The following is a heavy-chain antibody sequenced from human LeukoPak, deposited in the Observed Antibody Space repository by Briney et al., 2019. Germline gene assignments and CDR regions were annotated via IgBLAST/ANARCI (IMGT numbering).Heavy chain of an antibody. J-gene: IGHJ5*02. CDR1: GGSISSYY. CDR3: ARTPRDCSSTSCYFWFDP. CDR2: IYTSGST. D-gene: IGHD2-2*01. Sequence: PSETLSLTRTVSGGSISSYYWSWIRQPAGKGLEWIGRIYTSGSTNYNPSLKSRVTMSVDTSKNQFSLKLSSVTAADTAVYYCARTPRDCSSTSCYFWFDPWGQGTLVTVSS. V-gene: IGHV4-4*07.